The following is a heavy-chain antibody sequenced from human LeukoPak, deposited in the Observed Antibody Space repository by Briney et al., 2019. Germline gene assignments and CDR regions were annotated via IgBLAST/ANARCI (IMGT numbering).Heavy chain of an antibody. CDR3: ARPGQWLVEDPLFDY. CDR1: GYTFTSYA. J-gene: IGHJ4*02. Sequence: GASVKVSCKASGYTFTSYAMNWVRQAPGQGLEWMGWINPNSGGTTYSQKFQGRVTMTRDTSISTAYMELNRLRSDDTAVYYCARPGQWLVEDPLFDYWGQGTLVTVSS. D-gene: IGHD6-19*01. V-gene: IGHV1-2*02. CDR2: INPNSGGT.